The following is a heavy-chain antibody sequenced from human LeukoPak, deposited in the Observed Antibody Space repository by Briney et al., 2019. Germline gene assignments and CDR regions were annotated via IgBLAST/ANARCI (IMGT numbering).Heavy chain of an antibody. D-gene: IGHD5-18*01. J-gene: IGHJ4*02. CDR1: GFTFSSYW. CDR3: ARDRRNNYGYYFDY. V-gene: IGHV3-7*04. Sequence: GGSLRLSCAASGFTFSSYWMSWVRQPPGKGLEWVANIKEDGSEKYYVDPVKGRFTISRDNAKNSLYLQMNSLRAEDTAVYYCARDRRNNYGYYFDYWGQGTLVTVSS. CDR2: IKEDGSEK.